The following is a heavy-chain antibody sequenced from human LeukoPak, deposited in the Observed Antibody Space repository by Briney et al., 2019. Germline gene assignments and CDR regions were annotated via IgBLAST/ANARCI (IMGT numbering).Heavy chain of an antibody. D-gene: IGHD1-26*01. CDR2: IWYDGSNK. Sequence: GGSLRLSCAASGFTLSSYGMHWVRQAPGKGLEWVAVIWYDGSNKYYADSVKGRFTISRDNSKNTLYLQMNSLRAENTAVYYCARGPGIVGYYYGMDVWGQGTTVTVSS. J-gene: IGHJ6*02. CDR3: ARGPGIVGYYYGMDV. V-gene: IGHV3-33*01. CDR1: GFTLSSYG.